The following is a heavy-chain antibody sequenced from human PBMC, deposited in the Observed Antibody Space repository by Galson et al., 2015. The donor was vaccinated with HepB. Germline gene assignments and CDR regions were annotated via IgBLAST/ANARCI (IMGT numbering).Heavy chain of an antibody. Sequence: SLRLSCAASGFTFSSYAMHWVRQAPGKGLEWVAVISYDGSNKYYADSVKGRFTISRDNSKNTLYLQMNSLRAEDTAVYDCARDLVYSSSWYLPGGYWGQGTLVTVSS. CDR1: GFTFSSYA. V-gene: IGHV3-30-3*01. J-gene: IGHJ4*02. CDR3: ARDLVYSSSWYLPGGY. D-gene: IGHD6-13*01. CDR2: ISYDGSNK.